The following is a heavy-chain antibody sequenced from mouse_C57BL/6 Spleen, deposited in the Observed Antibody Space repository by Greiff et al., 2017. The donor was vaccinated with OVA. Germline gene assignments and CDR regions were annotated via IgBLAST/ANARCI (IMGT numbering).Heavy chain of an antibody. Sequence: DVKLQESGGGLVQPGGSLKLSCAASGFTFSDYYMYWVRQTPEKRLEWVAYISNGGGSTYYPATVPGRFPIPRDNAKNTLYLQMSRLKSEDTAMYCCASYSSGYGWFAYGGQGTLVTVSA. V-gene: IGHV5-12*01. D-gene: IGHD3-2*02. CDR3: ASYSSGYGWFAY. CDR2: ISNGGGST. J-gene: IGHJ3*01. CDR1: GFTFSDYY.